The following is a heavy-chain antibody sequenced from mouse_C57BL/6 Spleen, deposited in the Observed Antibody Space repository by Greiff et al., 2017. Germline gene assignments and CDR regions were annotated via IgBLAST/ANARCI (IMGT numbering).Heavy chain of an antibody. CDR1: GYTFTDYN. CDR3: AAYYYGPMDY. J-gene: IGHJ4*01. Sequence: EVQRVESGPELVKPGASVKIPCKASGYTFTDYNMDWVKQSHGKSLEWIGDINPNNGGTIYNQKFKGKATLTVDKSSSTAYMELRSLTSEDTAVYYCAAYYYGPMDYWGQGTSVTVSS. V-gene: IGHV1-18*01. D-gene: IGHD1-1*01. CDR2: INPNNGGT.